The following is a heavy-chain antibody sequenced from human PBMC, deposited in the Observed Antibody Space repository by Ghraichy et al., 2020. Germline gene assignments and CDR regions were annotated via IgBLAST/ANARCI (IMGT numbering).Heavy chain of an antibody. CDR2: NRNIANAYAT. J-gene: IGHJ4*02. V-gene: IGHV3-72*01. Sequence: GGTLRLSCLGSGFIFSDHYIGWVRHAPGKGLEWFSRNRNIANAYATKYSTTVQGKFSISRDDSKNSVYLQMSSLQREDTAVYYCARRGRGAEMRDYWGQGTLVIVSS. CDR1: GFIFSDHY. CDR3: ARRGRGAEMRDY.